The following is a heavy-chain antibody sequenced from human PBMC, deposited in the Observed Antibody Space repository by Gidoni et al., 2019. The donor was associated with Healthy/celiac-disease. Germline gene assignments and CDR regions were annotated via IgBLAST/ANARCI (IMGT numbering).Heavy chain of an antibody. V-gene: IGHV3-74*01. Sequence: EVQLVESGGGLVQPGGSLGLSVAASGFTFRSYWMHWVRQAPGKGLVWVSRINSDGSSTSYADSVKGRFTISRDNAKNTLYLQMNSLRAEDTAVYYCARGYYGSGSYGMDVWGQGTTVTVSS. CDR2: INSDGSST. D-gene: IGHD3-10*01. J-gene: IGHJ6*02. CDR3: ARGYYGSGSYGMDV. CDR1: GFTFRSYW.